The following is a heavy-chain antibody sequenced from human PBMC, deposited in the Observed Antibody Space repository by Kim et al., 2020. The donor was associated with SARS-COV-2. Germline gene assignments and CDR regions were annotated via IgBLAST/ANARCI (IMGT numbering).Heavy chain of an antibody. CDR3: ARGPEYSYGFNYYSMDV. D-gene: IGHD5-18*01. J-gene: IGHJ6*03. CDR1: GGSISSAADS. V-gene: IGHV4-30-2*01. Sequence: SETLSLTCAVSGGSISSAADSWSWIRQPPGKGLEWIGYIYHSGSTFYNPSLKSRVTISVDRSKNQFSLKLSSVTAADTAVYFCARGPEYSYGFNYYSMDV. CDR2: IYHSGST.